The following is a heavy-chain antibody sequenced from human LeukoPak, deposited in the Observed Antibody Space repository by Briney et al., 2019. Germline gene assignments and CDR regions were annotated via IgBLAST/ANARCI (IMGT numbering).Heavy chain of an antibody. CDR1: GGSFNSYY. Sequence: PSETLSLTCAVYGGSFNSYYWSWIRQPPGKGLEWIGYIYHSGSTYYNPSLKSRVTISVDRSKNQFSLKLSSVTAADTAVYYCARETKYRNDYWGQGTLVTVSS. V-gene: IGHV4-34*01. CDR2: IYHSGST. CDR3: ARETKYRNDY. D-gene: IGHD1-7*01. J-gene: IGHJ4*02.